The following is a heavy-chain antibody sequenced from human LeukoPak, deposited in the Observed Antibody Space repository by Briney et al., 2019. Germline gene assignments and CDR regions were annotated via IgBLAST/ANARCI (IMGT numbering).Heavy chain of an antibody. CDR2: IYHSGST. D-gene: IGHD2-2*01. J-gene: IGHJ4*02. CDR1: GGSISSGGYS. Sequence: SQTLSLTCAVSGGSISSGGYSWSWIRQPPGKGLEWIGYIYHSGSTYYNPSLKSRVTISVDRSKNQFSLKLSSVTAADTAVYYCASSTLVPAAFDYWGQGTLLTVSS. CDR3: ASSTLVPAAFDY. V-gene: IGHV4-30-2*01.